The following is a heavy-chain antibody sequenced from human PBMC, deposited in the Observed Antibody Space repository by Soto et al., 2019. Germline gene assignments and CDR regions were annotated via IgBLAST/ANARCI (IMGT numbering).Heavy chain of an antibody. CDR1: GDSITSINNY. V-gene: IGHV4-39*07. CDR2: IYYDGST. J-gene: IGHJ4*02. Sequence: PSETLSLTCTVSGDSITSINNYWGWIRQPPGMGLEWIANIYYDGSTFYNPSLKSRVTMSVDTSKNQFSLRLSSVTAADTAVYYCARDPHYTDSSGYYVSSGNFDSWGQGILVTVSS. CDR3: ARDPHYTDSSGYYVSSGNFDS. D-gene: IGHD3-22*01.